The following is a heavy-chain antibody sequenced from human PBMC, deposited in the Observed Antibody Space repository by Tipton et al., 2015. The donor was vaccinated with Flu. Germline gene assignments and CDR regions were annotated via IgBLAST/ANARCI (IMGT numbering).Heavy chain of an antibody. V-gene: IGHV4-34*01. D-gene: IGHD2-21*01. CDR1: AGSLSGHH. Sequence: TLSLTCAVYAGSLSGHHWSWIRQPPGKGPEWIGEFNHSGSTNYNPSLKSRVTMSVDTFKNQFSLRLSSVTAADTAVYYCARSSRDNCGGSCFPLDYWGQGTLVTVS. CDR3: ARSSRDNCGGSCFPLDY. J-gene: IGHJ4*02. CDR2: FNHSGST.